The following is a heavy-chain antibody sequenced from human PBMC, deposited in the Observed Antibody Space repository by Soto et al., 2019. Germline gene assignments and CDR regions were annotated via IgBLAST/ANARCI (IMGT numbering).Heavy chain of an antibody. J-gene: IGHJ6*02. D-gene: IGHD2-8*01. CDR2: IYWDDDK. CDR1: GFSLSTSGVG. CDR3: AHRIRTYPIYYYYGMDV. V-gene: IGHV2-5*02. Sequence: QITLKESGPTLVKPTQTLTLTCTFSGFSLSTSGVGVGWIRQPPGKALEWLALIYWDDDKRYSPSLKSRLTITKDTSKNQVVLTMTNMDPVDTATYYCAHRIRTYPIYYYYGMDVWGQGTTVTVSS.